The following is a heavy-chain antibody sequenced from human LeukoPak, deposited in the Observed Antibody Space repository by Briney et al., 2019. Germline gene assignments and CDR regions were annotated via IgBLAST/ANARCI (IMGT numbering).Heavy chain of an antibody. D-gene: IGHD6-13*01. CDR2: INPNSGGT. CDR3: ARVRIAAAVKYYYDY. Sequence: ASVKVSCKASGYTFSGYYMQWVRQAPGQGLEWMGWINPNSGGTNYAQKFQGRVTMTRDTSISTAYMEPSRLRSDDTAVYYCARVRIAAAVKYYYDYWGQGTLVTVSS. J-gene: IGHJ4*02. CDR1: GYTFSGYY. V-gene: IGHV1-2*02.